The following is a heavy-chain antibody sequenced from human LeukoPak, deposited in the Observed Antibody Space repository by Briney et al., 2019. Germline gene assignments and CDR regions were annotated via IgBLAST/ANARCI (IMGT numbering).Heavy chain of an antibody. CDR1: GYTFTSYG. D-gene: IGHD2-15*01. V-gene: IGHV1-18*01. J-gene: IGHJ4*02. CDR2: ISAYNGNT. CDR3: ARDQLRYCSGGSCYYY. Sequence: ASVKVSCKASGYTFTSYGIGWVRQAPGQGLEWMGWISAYNGNTNYAQKLQGRVTMTTDTSTSTAYMELRSLRSDDTAVYYCARDQLRYCSGGSCYYYWGQGTLVTVSS.